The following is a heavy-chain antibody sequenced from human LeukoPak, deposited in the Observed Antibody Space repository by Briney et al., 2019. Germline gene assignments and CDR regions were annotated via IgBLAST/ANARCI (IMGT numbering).Heavy chain of an antibody. V-gene: IGHV3-7*01. CDR3: ARGGDFWSGYPLYNWFDP. CDR2: IKQDGSEK. Sequence: PGGSLRLSCAASGFTFSSYWMSWVRQAPGKGLEWVANIKQDGSEKYYVDSVNGRFTISRDNAKNSLYLQMNCLRAEDTAVYYCARGGDFWSGYPLYNWFDPWGQGTLVTVSS. D-gene: IGHD3-3*01. CDR1: GFTFSSYW. J-gene: IGHJ5*02.